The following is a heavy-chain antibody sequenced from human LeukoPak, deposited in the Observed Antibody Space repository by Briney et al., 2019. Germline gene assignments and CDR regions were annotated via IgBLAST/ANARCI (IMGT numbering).Heavy chain of an antibody. Sequence: SETLSLTCSVSGGSISSSSYYWGWIRQPPGKGLEWIGSIYYSGSTNYNPSLNRRVTISVDTSKNQFSLKLSSVTAADTAVYYCARDLGATPYYYYYMDVWGKGTTVTVSS. J-gene: IGHJ6*03. CDR1: GGSISSSSYY. D-gene: IGHD1-26*01. CDR2: IYYSGST. V-gene: IGHV4-39*07. CDR3: ARDLGATPYYYYYMDV.